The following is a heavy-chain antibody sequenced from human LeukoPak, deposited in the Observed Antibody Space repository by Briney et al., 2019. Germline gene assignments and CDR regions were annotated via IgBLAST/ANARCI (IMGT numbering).Heavy chain of an antibody. CDR3: ARHYYGSGSYYLDY. CDR1: GYSINNYW. D-gene: IGHD3-10*01. J-gene: IGHJ4*02. CDR2: IYPGDSDT. Sequence: GESLKISCKGSGYSINNYWIGWVRQMPGKGLEWMGLIYPGDSDTRYSPSFQGQVTISADKSISTAYLQWSSLKASNTAMYYCARHYYGSGSYYLDYWGQGTLVTVSS. V-gene: IGHV5-51*01.